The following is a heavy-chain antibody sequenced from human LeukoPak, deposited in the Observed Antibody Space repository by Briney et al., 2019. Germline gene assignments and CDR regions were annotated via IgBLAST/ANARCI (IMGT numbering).Heavy chain of an antibody. J-gene: IGHJ3*02. D-gene: IGHD6-19*01. CDR2: IYYSGRT. CDR1: GGSISSYY. CDR3: ASSIAVAGDDAFDI. Sequence: SETLSLTCTVSGGSISSYYWSWIRQPPGKGLEWIGYIYYSGRTNYNPSLKSRVTISVDTSKNQFSLKLSSVTAADTAVYYCASSIAVAGDDAFDIWGQGTMVTVSS. V-gene: IGHV4-59*01.